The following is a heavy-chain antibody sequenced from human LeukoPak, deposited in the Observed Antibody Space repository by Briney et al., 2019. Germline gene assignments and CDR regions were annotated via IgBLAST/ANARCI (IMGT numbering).Heavy chain of an antibody. CDR2: INYVGYYT. CDR1: GFTFTNYA. Sequence: PGGPLSLSCIASGFTFTNYAMSWFRQPPGKGLECVSSINYVGYYTDYADSVKGRFTISRDNSKNTLYLQMNSLRAEDTAVYYCAKGPSRVIDYWGQGTLVTVSS. D-gene: IGHD3-22*01. CDR3: AKGPSRVIDY. V-gene: IGHV3-23*01. J-gene: IGHJ4*02.